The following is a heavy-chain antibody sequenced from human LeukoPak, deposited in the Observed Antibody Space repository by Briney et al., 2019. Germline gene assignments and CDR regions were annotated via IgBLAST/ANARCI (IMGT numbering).Heavy chain of an antibody. D-gene: IGHD6-13*01. CDR3: ARAKRIAAAGGNWFDP. CDR1: GYTFTGYY. V-gene: IGHV1-2*06. Sequence: ASVKVSCKASGYTFTGYYMHWVRQAPGQGLEWMGRINPNSGGTNYAQKLQGRVTMTTDTSTSTAYMELRSLRSDDTAVYYCARAKRIAAAGGNWFDPWGQGTLVTVSS. CDR2: INPNSGGT. J-gene: IGHJ5*02.